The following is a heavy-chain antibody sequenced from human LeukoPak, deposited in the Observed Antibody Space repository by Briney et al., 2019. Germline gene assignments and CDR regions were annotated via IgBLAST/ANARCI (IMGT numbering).Heavy chain of an antibody. Sequence: GGSLRLSCAASGFTFSSYGMHWVRQAPGKGLEWVAVISYDGSNKYYADSVKGRFTISRDNSKNTLYLQMNSLRAEDTAVYYCAKDRVRESGMDVWGQGTTVTVSS. D-gene: IGHD1-26*01. CDR3: AKDRVRESGMDV. V-gene: IGHV3-30*18. CDR1: GFTFSSYG. CDR2: ISYDGSNK. J-gene: IGHJ6*02.